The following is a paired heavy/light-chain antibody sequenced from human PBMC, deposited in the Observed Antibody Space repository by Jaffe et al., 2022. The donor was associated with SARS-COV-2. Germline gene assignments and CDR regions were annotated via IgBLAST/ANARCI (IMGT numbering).Heavy chain of an antibody. CDR3: ARGNYYYENRYYYYYMDV. CDR1: GGSFSNYA. CDR2: IIPMFDTA. D-gene: IGHD3-22*01. J-gene: IGHJ6*03. V-gene: IGHV1-69*01. Sequence: QVQLVQSGAEVKKPGSSVKVSCVASGGSFSNYAISWVRQAPGQGLEWMGGIIPMFDTANYAQKFQGRVTITADESTSTAYMELSSLRSDDTAVYFCARGNYYYENRYYYYYMDVWGKGTTVTVSS.
Light chain of an antibody. Sequence: QSALTQPASVSGSPGQSITISCTGTSSDVGGYNFVSWYQQHPGKAPKLMISDVSNRPSGVSNRFSGSKSGNTASLTVSGLQAEDEADYYCSSYTHRSNVVFGGGTKLTVL. CDR1: SSDVGGYNF. CDR3: SSYTHRSNVV. CDR2: DVS. J-gene: IGLJ2*01. V-gene: IGLV2-14*01.